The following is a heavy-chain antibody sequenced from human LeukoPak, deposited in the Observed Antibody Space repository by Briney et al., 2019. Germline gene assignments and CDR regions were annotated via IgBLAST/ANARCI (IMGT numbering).Heavy chain of an antibody. V-gene: IGHV3-7*01. CDR3: ARLDEAFDN. CDR2: IKFDGNEK. J-gene: IGHJ4*02. CDR1: GFSFSRYW. Sequence: PGGSLRLSCTASGFSFSRYWLSWVRQAPGKGLEWVANIKFDGNEKYYVDSVKGRFTISRENAKNSLYVQMNSLRAEDTAIYYCARLDEAFDNWGQGTLVTVSS. D-gene: IGHD5-24*01.